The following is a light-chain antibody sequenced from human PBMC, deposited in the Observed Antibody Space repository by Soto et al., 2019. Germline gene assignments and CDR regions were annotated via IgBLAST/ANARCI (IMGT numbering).Light chain of an antibody. CDR1: QSISNTY. J-gene: IGKJ1*01. Sequence: EIVLTQSPGTLSLSPGERATLSCRASQSISNTYLNWYQQRPGQAPRLLIYGASSRATGIPDRFNGSGSGTDFTLTITRLEPEDFAGYYCQQFGSSSWTFGQGTKVDIK. V-gene: IGKV3-20*01. CDR2: GAS. CDR3: QQFGSSSWT.